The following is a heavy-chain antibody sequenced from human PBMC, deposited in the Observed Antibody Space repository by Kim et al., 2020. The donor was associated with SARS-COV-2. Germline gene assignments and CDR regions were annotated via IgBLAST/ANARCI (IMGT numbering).Heavy chain of an antibody. CDR1: GYSFTSYW. CDR3: ARGHIRSWTMIGAFDI. D-gene: IGHD3-22*01. CDR2: IYPGDSDT. Sequence: GESLKISCKGSGYSFTSYWIGWVRQMPGKGLEWMGIIYPGDSDTRYSPSFQGQVTISADKSISTAYLQWSSLKASDTAMYYCARGHIRSWTMIGAFDIWGQGTMVTVSS. V-gene: IGHV5-51*01. J-gene: IGHJ3*02.